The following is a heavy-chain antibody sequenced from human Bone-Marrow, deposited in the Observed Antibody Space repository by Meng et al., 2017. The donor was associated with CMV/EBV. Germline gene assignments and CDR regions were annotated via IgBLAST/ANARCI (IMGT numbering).Heavy chain of an antibody. Sequence: GESLKISCAASGFTFSSYAMSWVRQAPGKGLEWVSAISGSGGSTYYADSVKGRFTISRDNSKNTLYLQMNSLRAEDTAVYYCAKDGGYGMDVWGQGTTVTVSS. CDR1: GFTFSSYA. D-gene: IGHD3-16*01. J-gene: IGHJ6*02. V-gene: IGHV3-23*01. CDR3: AKDGGYGMDV. CDR2: ISGSGGST.